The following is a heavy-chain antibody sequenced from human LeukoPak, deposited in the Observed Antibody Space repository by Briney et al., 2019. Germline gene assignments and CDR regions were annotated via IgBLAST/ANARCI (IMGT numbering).Heavy chain of an antibody. CDR3: ARGFTSGYYSYYFDY. J-gene: IGHJ4*02. CDR2: MNPNSGNT. D-gene: IGHD3-22*01. V-gene: IGHV1-8*03. CDR1: EYTYTSYD. Sequence: ASVKVSCKASEYTYTSYDINWVRQATGQGLEWMGWMNPNSGNTGYAQKFQGRVTITRNTSISTAYMELSSLRSEDTAVYYCARGFTSGYYSYYFDYWGQGTLVTVSS.